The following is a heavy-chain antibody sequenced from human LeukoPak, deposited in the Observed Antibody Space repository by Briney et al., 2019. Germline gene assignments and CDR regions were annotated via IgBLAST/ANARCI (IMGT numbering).Heavy chain of an antibody. D-gene: IGHD3-10*01. V-gene: IGHV1-46*01. CDR2: INPNGGRT. CDR1: GYTFINYY. J-gene: IGHJ4*02. Sequence: GASVTVSCKPSGYTFINYYVHWVRLAPAQGLEWMGIINPNGGRTTYAQKFQGKVTMTSDTSTGTVYMEVSSLRSEDTAVYYCARDHYYGSGSSYGGPDYWGQGTLVTVSS. CDR3: ARDHYYGSGSSYGGPDY.